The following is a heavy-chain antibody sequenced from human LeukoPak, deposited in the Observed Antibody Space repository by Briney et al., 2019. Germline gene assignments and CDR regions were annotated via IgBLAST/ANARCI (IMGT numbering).Heavy chain of an antibody. Sequence: GGSLRLSCAASGFTFSSYAMSWVRQAPGKGLEWVSYISSFSGTINYADSVKGRFTISRDNAKNSLYLQMNSLRAEDTAVYYCARDSLDGYGDYAPTEIHSFDYWGQGTLVTVSS. CDR1: GFTFSSYA. CDR2: ISSFSGTI. V-gene: IGHV3-48*01. J-gene: IGHJ4*02. CDR3: ARDSLDGYGDYAPTEIHSFDY. D-gene: IGHD4-17*01.